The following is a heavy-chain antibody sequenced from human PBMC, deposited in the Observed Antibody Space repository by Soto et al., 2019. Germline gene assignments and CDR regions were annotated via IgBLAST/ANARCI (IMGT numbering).Heavy chain of an antibody. Sequence: GGSLRLSCAASGFTFDDYAMHWVRQAPGKGLEWVSGISWNSGVIGYADSVKGRFTISRDNAKNSLYLQMNSLRAEDTALYYCAKDMGLTGTTDAFDIWGQGTMVTVSS. J-gene: IGHJ3*02. CDR3: AKDMGLTGTTDAFDI. V-gene: IGHV3-9*01. D-gene: IGHD1-20*01. CDR2: ISWNSGVI. CDR1: GFTFDDYA.